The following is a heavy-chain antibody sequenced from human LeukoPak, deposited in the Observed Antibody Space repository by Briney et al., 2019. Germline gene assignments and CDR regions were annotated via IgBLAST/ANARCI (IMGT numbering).Heavy chain of an antibody. J-gene: IGHJ4*02. CDR1: GYTFTSYD. D-gene: IGHD6-6*01. CDR3: ARGAWTSSFHY. Sequence: ASVKVSCKTSGYTFTSYDVNWVRQAIGQGLEWMGWVNPNSGNTAYAQNFQGRVTMTSDTSINTAYMELSSLRSEDTAVYYCARGAWTSSFHYWGQGTLVTVSS. V-gene: IGHV1-8*01. CDR2: VNPNSGNT.